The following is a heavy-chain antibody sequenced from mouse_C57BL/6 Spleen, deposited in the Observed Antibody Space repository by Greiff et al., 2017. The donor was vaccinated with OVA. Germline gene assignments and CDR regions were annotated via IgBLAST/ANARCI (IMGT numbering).Heavy chain of an antibody. J-gene: IGHJ4*01. CDR3: ARDYAMDY. V-gene: IGHV1-42*01. CDR2: INPSTGGT. Sequence: QLQQSGPELVKPGASVKISCKASGYSFTGYYMNWVKQSPEKSLEWIGEINPSTGGTTYNQKFKAKATLTVDKSSSTAYMQLKSLTSEDSAVYYCARDYAMDYWGQGTSVTVSS. CDR1: GYSFTGYY.